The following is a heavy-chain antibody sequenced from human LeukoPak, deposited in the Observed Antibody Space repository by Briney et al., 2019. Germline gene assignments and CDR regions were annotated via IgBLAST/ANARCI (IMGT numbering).Heavy chain of an antibody. CDR1: GFTFSSYS. V-gene: IGHV3-21*01. CDR3: ARDFSGYCSSTSCYLSYFDY. Sequence: GGSLRLSCAASGFTFSSYSMNWVRQAPGKGLEWVSSISSSSSYIYYADSVKGRFTISRDNAKNSLYLQMNSLRAEHTAVYYCARDFSGYCSSTSCYLSYFDYWGQGTQVTVSS. D-gene: IGHD2-2*01. J-gene: IGHJ4*02. CDR2: ISSSSSYI.